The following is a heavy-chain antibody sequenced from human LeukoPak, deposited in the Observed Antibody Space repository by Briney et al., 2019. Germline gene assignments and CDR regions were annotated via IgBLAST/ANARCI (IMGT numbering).Heavy chain of an antibody. CDR1: GGSINNYY. J-gene: IGHJ4*02. CDR3: ARHPGWELRNFDY. CDR2: IYYSGST. D-gene: IGHD1-26*01. Sequence: PSETLSLTCTVSGGSINNYYWSWIRQPPGKGLEWIGDIYYSGSTNYNPSLKSRVTISVDTSKNQFSLKLTSVTAEDTAVDYCARHPGWELRNFDYWGQGTLVTVSS. V-gene: IGHV4-59*08.